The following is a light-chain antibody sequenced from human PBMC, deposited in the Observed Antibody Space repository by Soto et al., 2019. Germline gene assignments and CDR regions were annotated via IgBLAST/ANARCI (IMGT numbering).Light chain of an antibody. Sequence: EIVLTQSPGTLSLSPGERATLSCRASQSVSNSFLAWYQHKPGQAPRLVIYTASYRATGIPDRFSGSGSGTDFTLTISSLEPEDFAVHYCQQYENLPWTFGSGTKVDIK. V-gene: IGKV3-20*01. CDR1: QSVSNSF. J-gene: IGKJ1*01. CDR3: QQYENLPWT. CDR2: TAS.